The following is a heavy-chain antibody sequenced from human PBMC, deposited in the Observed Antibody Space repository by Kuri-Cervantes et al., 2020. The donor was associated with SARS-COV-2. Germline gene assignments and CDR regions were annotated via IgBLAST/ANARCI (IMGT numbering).Heavy chain of an antibody. J-gene: IGHJ4*02. Sequence: GSLRLSCAVSGYSISSGYYWGWIRQPPGKRLEWIGSIYHSGSTSYNPSLKSRVTISVDTSKNQFSLKLSSVTAADTAVYYCARITSRRGVDYWGQGTLVTVSS. D-gene: IGHD3-16*01. CDR2: IYHSGST. CDR3: ARITSRRGVDY. CDR1: GYSISSGYY. V-gene: IGHV4-38-2*01.